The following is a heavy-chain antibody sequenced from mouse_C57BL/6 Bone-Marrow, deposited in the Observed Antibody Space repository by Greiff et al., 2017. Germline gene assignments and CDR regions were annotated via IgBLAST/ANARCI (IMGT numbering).Heavy chain of an antibody. CDR1: GYAFSSSW. Sequence: QVQLQQSGPELVKPGASVKISCKASGYAFSSSWMNWVKQRPGKGLEWIGRIYPGDGDTNYNGKFKGKATLTADKSSSTAYMQLSSLTSEDSAVYFCARPYYDCDWAMDYWGQGTSVTVSS. V-gene: IGHV1-82*01. D-gene: IGHD2-4*01. CDR3: ARPYYDCDWAMDY. J-gene: IGHJ4*01. CDR2: IYPGDGDT.